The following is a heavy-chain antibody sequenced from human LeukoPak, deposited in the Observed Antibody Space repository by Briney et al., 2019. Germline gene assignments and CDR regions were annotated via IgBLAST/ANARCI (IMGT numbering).Heavy chain of an antibody. CDR2: IKQDGSEK. D-gene: IGHD2-2*01. J-gene: IGHJ4*02. V-gene: IGHV3-7*01. Sequence: GGSLRLSRAASGFTFSSYWMSWVRQAPGKGLEWVANIKQDGSEKYYVDSVKGRFTISRDNAKNSLYLQMNSLRAEDTAVYYCARVSRCSSTSCYDGAFDYWGQGTLVTVSS. CDR1: GFTFSSYW. CDR3: ARVSRCSSTSCYDGAFDY.